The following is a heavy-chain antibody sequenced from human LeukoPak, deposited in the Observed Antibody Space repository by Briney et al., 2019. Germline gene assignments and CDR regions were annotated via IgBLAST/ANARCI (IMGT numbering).Heavy chain of an antibody. D-gene: IGHD3-3*01. CDR3: ARSFNYDFWSGYFY. CDR2: IYYSGST. V-gene: IGHV4-39*01. J-gene: IGHJ4*02. Sequence: PSETLSLTCTVSGGSISSSSYYWGWIRQPPGKGLEWIGSIYYSGSTYYNPSLKSRVTISVDTSKNQFSLKLSSVTAADTAVYCCARSFNYDFWSGYFYWGQGTLVTVSS. CDR1: GGSISSSSYY.